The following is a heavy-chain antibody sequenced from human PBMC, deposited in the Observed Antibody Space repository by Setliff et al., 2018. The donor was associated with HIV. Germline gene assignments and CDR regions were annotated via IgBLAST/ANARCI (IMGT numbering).Heavy chain of an antibody. J-gene: IGHJ4*02. V-gene: IGHV3-33*06. CDR3: AKTLYSAGGGEVVDY. D-gene: IGHD3-16*01. Sequence: PGGSLRLSCAASGFTFNNFGMHWVRQAPGKGLEWVALIWSDGSRIEYADSVKGRFTISRDNSKNTLELEMNSLRAEDTAVYYCAKTLYSAGGGEVVDYWGPGTQVTISS. CDR1: GFTFNNFG. CDR2: IWSDGSRI.